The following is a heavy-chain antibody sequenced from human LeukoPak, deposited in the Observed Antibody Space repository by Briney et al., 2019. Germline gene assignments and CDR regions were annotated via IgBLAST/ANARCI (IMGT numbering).Heavy chain of an antibody. CDR2: ISFDGGRR. J-gene: IGHJ4*02. CDR3: ARPRTIAAAGIFGAFDY. V-gene: IGHV3-30-3*01. CDR1: GFTFSSYS. D-gene: IGHD6-13*01. Sequence: GGSLRLSCEASGFTFSSYSMHWVRQAPGKGLEWVAVISFDGGRRYYADSVKGRFTISRDNSKNTLYLQMNSLRPEDTALYYCARPRTIAAAGIFGAFDYWGQGTLVTVSS.